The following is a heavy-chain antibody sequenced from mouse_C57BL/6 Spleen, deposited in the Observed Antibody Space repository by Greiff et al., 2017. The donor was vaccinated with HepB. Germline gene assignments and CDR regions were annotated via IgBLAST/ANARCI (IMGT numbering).Heavy chain of an antibody. CDR1: GYTFTSYW. D-gene: IGHD2-3*01. V-gene: IGHV1-7*01. J-gene: IGHJ4*01. Sequence: VQLQESGAELAKPGASVKLSCKASGYTFTSYWMHWVKQRPGQGLEWIGYINPSSGYTKYNQKFKDKATLTANKSSSTAYLQLSRLTYDDSAVYSCARDYDGYYDAMDYWGQGTSVTVSS. CDR2: INPSSGYT. CDR3: ARDYDGYYDAMDY.